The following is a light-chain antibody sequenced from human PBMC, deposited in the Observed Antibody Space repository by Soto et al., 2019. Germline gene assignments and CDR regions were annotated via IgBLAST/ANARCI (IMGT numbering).Light chain of an antibody. CDR3: YQYGSSPFT. J-gene: IGKJ3*01. CDR1: QSISSSQ. V-gene: IGKV3-20*01. Sequence: EIVLTQSPGTLSLSPGERATLSCRASQSISSSQVAWYQQKAGQAPRLLFYGPSSRATGIPVRFSGSGSGTDFTLTISRLEPEDFAVYYCYQYGSSPFTFGPGTKVDIK. CDR2: GPS.